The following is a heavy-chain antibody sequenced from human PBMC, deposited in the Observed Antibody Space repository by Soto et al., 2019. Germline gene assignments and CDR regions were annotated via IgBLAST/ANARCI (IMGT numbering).Heavy chain of an antibody. Sequence: AAVKVSCKASGYTFTSSAMHCGRQSPGQRREWMRWCNAGNGKTKYSQKFQGRVTITMNTCASTAYMELSSLRSEDLAVYYCARTGSYDIMTGYSYYGMDVWGQGTTVTVSS. D-gene: IGHD3-9*01. J-gene: IGHJ6*02. CDR1: GYTFTSSA. V-gene: IGHV1-3*01. CDR3: ARTGSYDIMTGYSYYGMDV. CDR2: CNAGNGKT.